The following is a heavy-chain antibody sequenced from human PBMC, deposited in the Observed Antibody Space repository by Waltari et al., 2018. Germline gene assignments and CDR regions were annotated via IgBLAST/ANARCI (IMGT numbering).Heavy chain of an antibody. CDR1: GYIFSNYW. Sequence: EVQFVQSGAEVKKPGESLRISCQVSGYIFSNYWISWVRQMPGKGLEWMGRIDPSDSYIDYSPSFEGPVTISTDRSITTAYLQWSSLRASDSAMYYCARHISGNRYAIDYWGQGTLVTVSS. CDR2: IDPSDSYI. CDR3: ARHISGNRYAIDY. D-gene: IGHD3-3*02. V-gene: IGHV5-10-1*03. J-gene: IGHJ4*02.